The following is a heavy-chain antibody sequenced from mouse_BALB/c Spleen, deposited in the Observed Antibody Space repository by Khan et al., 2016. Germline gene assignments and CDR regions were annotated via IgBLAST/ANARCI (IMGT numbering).Heavy chain of an antibody. D-gene: IGHD2-4*01. J-gene: IGHJ3*01. CDR1: GFTFSDYY. V-gene: IGHV5-4*02. CDR2: ISDGGSYT. CDR3: ARERLRRGFAY. Sequence: EVELVESGGGLVKPGGSLKLSCAASGFTFSDYYMYWVRQTPEKRLAWVATISDGGSYTYYPDSVKGRITISRDNAKNNLYLQMSSLKSEDKAMYYGARERLRRGFAYWGQGTLVTVSA.